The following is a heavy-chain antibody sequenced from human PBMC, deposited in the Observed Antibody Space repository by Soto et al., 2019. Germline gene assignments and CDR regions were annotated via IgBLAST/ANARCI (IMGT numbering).Heavy chain of an antibody. V-gene: IGHV2-5*02. CDR1: GFSLTTSGVG. CDR2: IYWDDDK. J-gene: IGHJ4*02. D-gene: IGHD3-3*01. Sequence: QITLNESGPPVVRPTETLTLTCRFSGFSLTTSGVGVGWIRQSPGKAPEWLALIYWDDDKRYSASLKSRLTTPKDTSKTPVVLTMSDLDPTHTATYYCAHRVLRTVFGLVTTTAIYFDFWGQGTPVAVSS. CDR3: AHRVLRTVFGLVTTTAIYFDF.